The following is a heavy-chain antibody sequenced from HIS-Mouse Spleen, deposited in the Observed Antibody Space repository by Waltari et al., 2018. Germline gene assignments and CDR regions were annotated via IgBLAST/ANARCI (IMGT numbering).Heavy chain of an antibody. J-gene: IGHJ5*02. CDR3: ASLTTVVRENWFDP. CDR2: IYHSGRT. V-gene: IGHV4-38-2*02. D-gene: IGHD4-17*01. Sequence: QVQLQESGPGLVKPSETLSLTCTVSGYSISSGYYWGWIRQPPGKGLEWIGSIYHSGRTDANPSLKSRVTISVDTSKNQFSRKLSSVTAADTAVYYCASLTTVVRENWFDPWGQGTLVTVSS. CDR1: GYSISSGYY.